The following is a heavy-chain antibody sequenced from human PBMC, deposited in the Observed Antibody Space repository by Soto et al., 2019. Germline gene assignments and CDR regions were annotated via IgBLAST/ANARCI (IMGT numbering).Heavy chain of an antibody. CDR2: ISTYTGNT. D-gene: IGHD4-17*01. Sequence: QVQLVQSGPEVKKPGASVTVSCKTSGYTFTNYRIGWVRQAPGQGLEWMGWISTYTGNTKSVQKFQGRVTLTTETSTSTAYMDLTSLTSDDTAVYYCTRWTVTNNWFDPWGQGTLVTVSS. V-gene: IGHV1-18*01. CDR1: GYTFTNYR. J-gene: IGHJ5*02. CDR3: TRWTVTNNWFDP.